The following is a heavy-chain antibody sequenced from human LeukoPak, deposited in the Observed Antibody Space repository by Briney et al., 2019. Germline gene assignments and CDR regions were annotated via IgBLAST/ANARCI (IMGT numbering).Heavy chain of an antibody. V-gene: IGHV3-30*18. CDR3: AKDLGVHREYFQH. D-gene: IGHD3-10*01. CDR2: ISYDGSNK. J-gene: IGHJ1*01. Sequence: GRSLRLSCAASGFTFSSYGMHWVRQAPGKGLEWVAVISYDGSNKYYADSVKGRFTISRDNSKNTLYLQMNSLRAEDTAVYYCAKDLGVHREYFQHWGQGTLVTVSS. CDR1: GFTFSSYG.